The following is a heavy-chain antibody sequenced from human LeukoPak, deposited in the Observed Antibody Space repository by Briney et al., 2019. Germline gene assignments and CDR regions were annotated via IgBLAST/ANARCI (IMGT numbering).Heavy chain of an antibody. CDR2: FDPEDGET. J-gene: IGHJ4*02. CDR3: ATDLGPGTFDY. Sequence: GASVKVSCKASGYTFTSYGISWVRQAPGQGLEWMGGFDPEDGETIYAQKFQGRVTMTEDTSTDTAYMELSSLRSEDTAVYYCATDLGPGTFDYWGQGTLVTVSS. V-gene: IGHV1-24*01. D-gene: IGHD1-14*01. CDR1: GYTFTSYG.